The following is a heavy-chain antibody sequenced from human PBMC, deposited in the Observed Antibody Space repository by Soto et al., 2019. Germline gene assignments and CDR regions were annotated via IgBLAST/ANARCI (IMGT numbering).Heavy chain of an antibody. Sequence: ASVKVSCKASGYTFTGYYMHWVRQAPGQGLEWMGWINPNSGGTNYAQKFQGWVTMTRDTSISTAYMELSRLRSDDTAVYYCARSVAAAAYYYYGMDVWGQGTTVTVPS. D-gene: IGHD6-13*01. V-gene: IGHV1-2*04. CDR1: GYTFTGYY. CDR2: INPNSGGT. J-gene: IGHJ6*02. CDR3: ARSVAAAAYYYYGMDV.